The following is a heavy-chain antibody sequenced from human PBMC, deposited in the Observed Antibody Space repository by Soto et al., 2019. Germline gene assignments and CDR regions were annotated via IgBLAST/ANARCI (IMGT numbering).Heavy chain of an antibody. CDR2: INAGNGNT. CDR1: GYTFTSYA. Sequence: ASVKVSCKASGYTFTSYAMHWVRQAPGQRLEWMGWINAGNGNTKYSQKFQGRVTITRDTSASTAYMELSSLRSEDTAVYYCARGFPNYAFWSGAQDFDYWGQGTLVTVYS. D-gene: IGHD3-3*01. J-gene: IGHJ4*02. V-gene: IGHV1-3*01. CDR3: ARGFPNYAFWSGAQDFDY.